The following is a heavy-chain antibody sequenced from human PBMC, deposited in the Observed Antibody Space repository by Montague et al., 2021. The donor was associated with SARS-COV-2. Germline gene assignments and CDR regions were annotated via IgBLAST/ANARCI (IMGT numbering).Heavy chain of an antibody. J-gene: IGHJ1*01. CDR1: GDSVSSDTAA. CDR2: TFYRSQWHT. D-gene: IGHD4-17*01. V-gene: IGHV6-1*01. CDR3: ARDGDYGGPWYSFLQN. Sequence: CAISGDSVSSDTAAWHWIRQSPSRGLEWLGRTFYRSQWHTDSAASVRSRISFSGDISKNQFSLHLNSVTPEDTAIYYCARDGDYGGPWYSFLQNWGQGTLVIVSS.